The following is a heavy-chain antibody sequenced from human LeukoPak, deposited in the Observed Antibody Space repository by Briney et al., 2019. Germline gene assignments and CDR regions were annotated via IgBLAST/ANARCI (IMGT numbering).Heavy chain of an antibody. V-gene: IGHV4-39*01. CDR3: ARQNYDFWSGYCFDY. Sequence: SETLSLTCTVSGGSISSSSYYWRWIRQPPGKGLEWLGSIYYSGSTYYNPSLKSRVTISVDTSKNQFSLKPSSVTAADTAVYYCARQNYDFWSGYCFDYWGQGTLVTVSS. CDR2: IYYSGST. J-gene: IGHJ4*02. CDR1: GGSISSSSYY. D-gene: IGHD3-3*01.